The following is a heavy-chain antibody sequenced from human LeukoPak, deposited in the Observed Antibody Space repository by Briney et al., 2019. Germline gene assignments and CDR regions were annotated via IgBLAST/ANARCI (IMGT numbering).Heavy chain of an antibody. Sequence: SETLSLTCTVSGGSISSSSYYWGWIRQPPGKGLEWIGSIYYSGSTYYNPSLKSRVTISVDTSKNQFSLKLSSMTAADTAVYYCARVGTGTTTWFDPWGQGTLVTVSS. J-gene: IGHJ5*02. CDR3: ARVGTGTTTWFDP. CDR2: IYYSGST. CDR1: GGSISSSSYY. D-gene: IGHD1/OR15-1a*01. V-gene: IGHV4-39*07.